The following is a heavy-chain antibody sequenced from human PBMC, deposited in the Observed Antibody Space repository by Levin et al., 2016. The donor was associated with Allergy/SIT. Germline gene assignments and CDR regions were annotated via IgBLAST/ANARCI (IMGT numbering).Heavy chain of an antibody. V-gene: IGHV4-4*07. CDR3: ARENRAQWWFDP. J-gene: IGHJ5*02. D-gene: IGHD2-8*01. Sequence: SETLSLTCTVSGGSIRSFYWSWIRQPAGKGLEWIGRIYSSGSTDYNSSLKSRVTMSIDTSKNQFSLKVTSVTAADTAVYYCARENRAQWWFDPWGQGTLVTVPQ. CDR1: GGSIRSFY. CDR2: IYSSGST.